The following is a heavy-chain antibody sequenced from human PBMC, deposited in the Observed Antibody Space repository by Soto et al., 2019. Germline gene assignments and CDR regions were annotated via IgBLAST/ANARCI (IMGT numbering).Heavy chain of an antibody. CDR2: ISGSGGST. CDR1: GFTFSSYA. D-gene: IGHD3-22*01. Sequence: GGSLRLSCAASGFTFSSYAMSWVRQAPGKGLEWVSAISGSGGSTYYADSVKGRFTISRENSKNTLYLQMNSLRAEETAVYYCAKEESDYYDSSGYPDDAFDIWGQGTMVTVSS. CDR3: AKEESDYYDSSGYPDDAFDI. J-gene: IGHJ3*02. V-gene: IGHV3-23*01.